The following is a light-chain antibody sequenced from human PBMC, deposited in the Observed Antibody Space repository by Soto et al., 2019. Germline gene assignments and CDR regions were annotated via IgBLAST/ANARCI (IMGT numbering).Light chain of an antibody. CDR2: GAS. CDR1: QSVSNNY. Sequence: EIVLTQSPGTLSLSPGERATLSCRASQSVSNNYVAWYQQKSGQAPRLLIYGASKRASGIPDRFSGSGSGALFTLTVSSLEPEDFAVYYCQQYGSSPMYTFGKGTRL. V-gene: IGKV3-20*01. CDR3: QQYGSSPMYT. J-gene: IGKJ2*01.